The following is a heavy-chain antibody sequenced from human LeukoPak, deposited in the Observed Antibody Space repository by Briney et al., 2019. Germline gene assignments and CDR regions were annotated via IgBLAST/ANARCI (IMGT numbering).Heavy chain of an antibody. D-gene: IGHD6-6*01. Sequence: PSETLSLTCTVSGGSISSGGYYWSWIRQHPGKGLEWIGYIYYSGSTYYNPSLKSRVTISVDTSKNQFSLKLSSVTAADTAVYYWARDRSSSQHPNWFDPWGQGTLVTVSS. V-gene: IGHV4-31*03. CDR2: IYYSGST. CDR1: GGSISSGGYY. CDR3: ARDRSSSQHPNWFDP. J-gene: IGHJ5*02.